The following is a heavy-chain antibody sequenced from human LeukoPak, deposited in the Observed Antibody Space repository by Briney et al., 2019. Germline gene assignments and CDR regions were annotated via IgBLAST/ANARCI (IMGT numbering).Heavy chain of an antibody. CDR3: GRDLFMIVVPGQNVLDY. J-gene: IGHJ4*02. V-gene: IGHV3-33*08. Sequence: GGSLRLSCAPSKFTFSTYGMHSVRQAPGKGLEWVAVIWYDGSNKYYADSVKGRFTISRDNSKNTLYLQMNSLRAEDTAVYYCGRDLFMIVVPGQNVLDYWGQGTLVTVSS. D-gene: IGHD3-22*01. CDR2: IWYDGSNK. CDR1: KFTFSTYG.